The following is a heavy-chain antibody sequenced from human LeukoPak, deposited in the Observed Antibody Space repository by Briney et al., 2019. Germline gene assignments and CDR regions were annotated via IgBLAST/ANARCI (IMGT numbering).Heavy chain of an antibody. Sequence: GGSLRLSCAASGFTFSSYGMHWVRRAPGKGREWMAVISYDGSNKYYADYVKGRFTISRDNSKNTLYLQMNSLRAEDTAVYHCAKDRDIVVVPAAIRQGLDYWGQGTLVTVSS. V-gene: IGHV3-30*18. J-gene: IGHJ4*02. CDR1: GFTFSSYG. CDR3: AKDRDIVVVPAAIRQGLDY. CDR2: ISYDGSNK. D-gene: IGHD2-2*01.